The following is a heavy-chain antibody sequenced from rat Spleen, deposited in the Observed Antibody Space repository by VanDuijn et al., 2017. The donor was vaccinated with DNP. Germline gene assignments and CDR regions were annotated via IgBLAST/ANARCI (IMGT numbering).Heavy chain of an antibody. CDR3: ARPMDYYSGGFAY. Sequence: EVQLVESGGGLVQPGRSLKLSCAGSGFTFSDYYMAWVRQAPTKGLEWVAYITYDGGSTYYRDSVKGRFTISRDNAKSTLYLQMNSLRSEDMATYYCARPMDYYSGGFAYWGQGTLVTVSS. J-gene: IGHJ3*01. CDR1: GFTFSDYY. CDR2: ITYDGGST. D-gene: IGHD1-1*01. V-gene: IGHV5-22*01.